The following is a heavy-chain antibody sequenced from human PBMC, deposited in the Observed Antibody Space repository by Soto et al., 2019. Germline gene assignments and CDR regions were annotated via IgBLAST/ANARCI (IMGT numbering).Heavy chain of an antibody. J-gene: IGHJ3*02. D-gene: IGHD3-10*01. Sequence: GGSLRLSCAASGFTFSSYGMHWVRQAPGKGLEWVAVISYDGSNKYYADSVKGRFTISRDNSKNTLYLQMNSLRAEDTAVYYCAKERESYPGAFDIWGQGTMVTVSS. CDR3: AKERESYPGAFDI. CDR1: GFTFSSYG. V-gene: IGHV3-30*18. CDR2: ISYDGSNK.